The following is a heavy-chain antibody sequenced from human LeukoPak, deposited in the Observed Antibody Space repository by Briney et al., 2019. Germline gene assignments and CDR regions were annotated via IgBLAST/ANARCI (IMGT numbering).Heavy chain of an antibody. J-gene: IGHJ5*02. CDR2: IYYSGST. CDR3: ARGPGSFIVVVPAAMGGSWFDP. Sequence: PSETLSLTCTVSGGSISSYYWSWIRQPPGEGLEWIGYIYYSGSTNYNPSLKSRVTTSVDTSKNQFSLKLSSVTAADTAVYYCARGPGSFIVVVPAAMGGSWFDPWGQGTLVTVSS. CDR1: GGSISSYY. D-gene: IGHD2-2*01. V-gene: IGHV4-59*01.